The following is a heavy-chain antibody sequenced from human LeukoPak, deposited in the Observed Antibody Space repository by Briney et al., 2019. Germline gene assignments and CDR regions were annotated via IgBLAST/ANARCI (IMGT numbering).Heavy chain of an antibody. Sequence: PSQTLSLTCTVSGGSISSGGYYWSWIRQHPGKGLELEWIGYIYYSGSTYYNPSLRSRVAISVDTSKNQFSLKVNSVTAADTAVYYCASKPSGRGRFDYRGQGTLVTVSS. CDR1: GGSISSGGYY. CDR2: IYYSGST. D-gene: IGHD3-10*01. CDR3: ASKPSGRGRFDY. V-gene: IGHV4-31*03. J-gene: IGHJ4*02.